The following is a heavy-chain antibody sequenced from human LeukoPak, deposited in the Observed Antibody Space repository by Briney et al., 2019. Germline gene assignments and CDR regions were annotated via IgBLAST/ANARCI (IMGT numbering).Heavy chain of an antibody. CDR3: ARDEGRARLYC. CDR2: IWYDGSKK. CDR1: GFTFSRHG. D-gene: IGHD6-6*01. V-gene: IGHV3-33*01. J-gene: IGHJ4*02. Sequence: GGSLRLSCVASGFTFSRHGMHWVRQAPGKGLEWVADIWYDGSKKYYADSVKGRFTIARDDSKNTVSLQMNSLRAEDTAVYYCARDEGRARLYCWGQGTVVTVSS.